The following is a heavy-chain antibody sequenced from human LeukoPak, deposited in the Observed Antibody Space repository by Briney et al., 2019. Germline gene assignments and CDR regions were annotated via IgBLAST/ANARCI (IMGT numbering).Heavy chain of an antibody. V-gene: IGHV4-30-4*08. J-gene: IGHJ4*02. CDR3: ARVVYRSHLDY. Sequence: SETLSLTCTVSGDSISSGDYYWSWIRQPPGKGLEWIGYIYYSGSTYYNPSLKSRVTISVDTSKNQFSLKLSSVTAADTAVYYCARVVYRSHLDYWGQGTLVTVSS. D-gene: IGHD2-2*01. CDR2: IYYSGST. CDR1: GDSISSGDYY.